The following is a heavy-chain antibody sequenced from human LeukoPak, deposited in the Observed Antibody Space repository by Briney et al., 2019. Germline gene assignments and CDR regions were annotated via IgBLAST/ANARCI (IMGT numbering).Heavy chain of an antibody. Sequence: GGSLRLSCAASGFTFSSYIMSWVRQAPGKGLEWVSSISGRGVGTFYADSVKGRFTISRVNSKNTLYLQMNSLRADDTAVYYCAKGRQYQLLTKPFDYWGQGTLVTVSS. CDR3: AKGRQYQLLTKPFDY. CDR1: GFTFSSYI. V-gene: IGHV3-23*01. D-gene: IGHD2-2*01. CDR2: ISGRGVGT. J-gene: IGHJ4*02.